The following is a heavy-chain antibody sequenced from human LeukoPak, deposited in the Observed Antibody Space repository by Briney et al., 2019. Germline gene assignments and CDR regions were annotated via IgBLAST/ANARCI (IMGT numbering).Heavy chain of an antibody. J-gene: IGHJ4*02. Sequence: SETLSLTCTVSGDSINNNYWSWIRQPPGKRLEWIAYIYNSGTTNYNPSLKSRVTISGDTSKNQFSLKLSSVTAADTAVYYCARRGIAAAGFDYWGQGTLVTVSS. CDR3: ARRGIAAAGFDY. V-gene: IGHV4-59*08. CDR2: IYNSGTT. D-gene: IGHD6-13*01. CDR1: GDSINNNY.